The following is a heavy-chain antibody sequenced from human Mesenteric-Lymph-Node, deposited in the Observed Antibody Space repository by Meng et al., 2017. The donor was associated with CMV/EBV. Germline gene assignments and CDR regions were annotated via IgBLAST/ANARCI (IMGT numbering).Heavy chain of an antibody. CDR3: GREMPGGAVSLDY. Sequence: GGSLRLSCAGSEFSFRTYWMSWVRQAPGKGLEWVANMNQDGSNKYYVDSVKGRFTISRDNAKNSLYLQMNSLRAEDTAVYYCGREMPGGAVSLDYWGQGTLVTVSS. CDR1: EFSFRTYW. CDR2: MNQDGSNK. D-gene: IGHD2-2*01. V-gene: IGHV3-7*01. J-gene: IGHJ4*02.